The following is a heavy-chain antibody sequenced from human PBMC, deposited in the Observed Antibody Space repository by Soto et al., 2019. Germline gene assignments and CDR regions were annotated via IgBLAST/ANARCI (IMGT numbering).Heavy chain of an antibody. D-gene: IGHD2-15*01. CDR2: ISSNGINT. J-gene: IGHJ2*01. CDR1: GFTFSNYA. V-gene: IGHV3-64*01. CDR3: ARKGSATTASNWYFDL. Sequence: EVQLVESGGALVQPGGSLRLSCVASGFTFSNYAIHWVRQAPGKGLEYVSAISSNGINTYYANSVKGRFTISRDNSQNTLSLQMGSLRTEDMAVYYCARKGSATTASNWYFDLWGRGTLVTVSS.